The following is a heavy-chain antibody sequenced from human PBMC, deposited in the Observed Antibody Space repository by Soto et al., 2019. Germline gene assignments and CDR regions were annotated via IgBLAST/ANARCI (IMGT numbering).Heavy chain of an antibody. D-gene: IGHD2-2*01. CDR2: IAPYNGKT. CDR1: GYTFITYG. CDR3: ARDTSHYFDH. V-gene: IGHV1-18*01. Sequence: ASVKVSCKASGYTFITYGVTWVRQAPGQGLEWMGWIAPYNGKTHYAQKFQDRVTMTTDTAATTAYMELRSLTSDDSAMYFCARDTSHYFDHWGQGILVTVSS. J-gene: IGHJ4*02.